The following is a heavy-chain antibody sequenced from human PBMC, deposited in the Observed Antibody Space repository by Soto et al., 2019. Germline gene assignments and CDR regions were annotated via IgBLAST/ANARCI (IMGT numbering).Heavy chain of an antibody. V-gene: IGHV3-7*01. J-gene: IGHJ5*02. D-gene: IGHD2-21*01. CDR1: GFTFGIHW. Sequence: GGSLRLSCAASGFTFGIHWMTWVRQVPGKGLEWVANINQDGSDKYYVDSVKGRFIISRDNAKDSLYLQMNSLRVEDTAVYYCATSMRHTLDPWGQGTLVXVS. CDR3: ATSMRHTLDP. CDR2: INQDGSDK.